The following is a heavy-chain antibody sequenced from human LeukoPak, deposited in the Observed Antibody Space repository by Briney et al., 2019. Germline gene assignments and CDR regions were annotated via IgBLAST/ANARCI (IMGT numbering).Heavy chain of an antibody. D-gene: IGHD6-13*01. CDR2: IYYSGST. CDR1: GGSISSYY. J-gene: IGHJ3*02. CDR3: ARDGLSSSWSAFDI. V-gene: IGHV4-59*01. Sequence: PSETLSLTCTVSGGSISSYYWSWIRQPPGKGLEWIGYIYYSGSTNYNPSLKSRVTISVDTSKNQFSLKLSSVTAADTAVYYCARDGLSSSWSAFDIWGQGTMVTVSS.